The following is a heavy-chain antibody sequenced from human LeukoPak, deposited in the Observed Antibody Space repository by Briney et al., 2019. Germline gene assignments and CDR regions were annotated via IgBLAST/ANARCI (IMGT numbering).Heavy chain of an antibody. V-gene: IGHV3-48*03. CDR3: AKDPTHYRVWDYYETIGLSY. Sequence: GGSLRLSCAASGLTFSTYEMNWVRQTPGKGLEWVSYISTSGTTINSADSVKGRFTISRDNAKNSLYLQMNSLRAEDTAVYYCAKDPTHYRVWDYYETIGLSYWGQGTLVTVSS. CDR1: GLTFSTYE. J-gene: IGHJ4*02. D-gene: IGHD3-22*01. CDR2: ISTSGTTI.